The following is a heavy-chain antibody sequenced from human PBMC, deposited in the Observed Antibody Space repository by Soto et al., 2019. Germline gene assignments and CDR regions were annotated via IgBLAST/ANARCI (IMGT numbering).Heavy chain of an antibody. Sequence: ASVKVSCKASGYTFTSYYMHWVRQAPGQGLEWMGIINPSGGSTSYAQKFQGRVTMTRDTSTSTVYMELSSLRSEDTAVYYCARDMTYGSRIYRRYSGGMDVWGQGTTVTVSS. CDR2: INPSGGST. V-gene: IGHV1-46*01. CDR3: ARDMTYGSRIYRRYSGGMDV. J-gene: IGHJ6*02. D-gene: IGHD3-10*01. CDR1: GYTFTSYY.